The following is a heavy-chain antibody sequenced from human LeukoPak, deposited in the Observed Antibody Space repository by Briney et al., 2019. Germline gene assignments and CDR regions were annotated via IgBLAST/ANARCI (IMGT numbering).Heavy chain of an antibody. CDR1: GFTFSSYG. V-gene: IGHV3-30*03. D-gene: IGHD2-21*02. Sequence: GGSLRLSCAAFGFTFSSYGMHWVRQAPGKGLEWGAGKSYDGSNKYYADSVKGRFTISRDNSKNTLYLQMNSLRAEDTAVYYCAAYCGGDCYGGLDYWGQGTLVTVSS. CDR3: AAYCGGDCYGGLDY. J-gene: IGHJ4*02. CDR2: KSYDGSNK.